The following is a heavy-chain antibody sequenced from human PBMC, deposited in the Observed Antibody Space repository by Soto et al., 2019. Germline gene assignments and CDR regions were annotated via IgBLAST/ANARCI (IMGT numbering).Heavy chain of an antibody. CDR2: IYYSGST. D-gene: IGHD3-16*01. CDR3: ARHLAGGGSYALFDY. Sequence: SETLSLTCTVSGGSISSSSYYWGWIRQPPGKGLEWIGSIYYSGSTNYNPSLKSRVTISVDTSKNQFSLKLSSVTAADTAVYYCARHLAGGGSYALFDYWGQGTLVTVSS. J-gene: IGHJ4*02. CDR1: GGSISSSSYY. V-gene: IGHV4-39*01.